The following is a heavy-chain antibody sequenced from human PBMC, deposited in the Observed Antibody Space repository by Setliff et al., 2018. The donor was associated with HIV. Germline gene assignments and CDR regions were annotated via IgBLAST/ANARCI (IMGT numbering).Heavy chain of an antibody. CDR2: IYMRGGT. J-gene: IGHJ5*02. CDR1: GGSIISEISW. V-gene: IGHV4-61*09. CDR3: AIAHVANSAESGYGYTLIDP. Sequence: PSETLSLTCTVSGGSIISEISWWAWIRQPAGKGPEWLGQIYMRGGTDYNPSLECRVTISLDTSKNQFSLKLTSVTAADTAVYYCAIAHVANSAESGYGYTLIDPWGPGISVTVSS. D-gene: IGHD5-18*01.